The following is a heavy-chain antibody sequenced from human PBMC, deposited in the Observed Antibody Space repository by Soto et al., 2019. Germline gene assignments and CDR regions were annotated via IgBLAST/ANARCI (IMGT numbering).Heavy chain of an antibody. CDR1: GGSISSYY. V-gene: IGHV4-59*01. J-gene: IGHJ4*02. CDR2: IYYSGST. Sequence: SETLSLTCTVSGGSISSYYWSWIRQPPGKGLEWIGYIYYSGSTNYNPSLKSRVTISVDTSKNQFSLKLSSLTAADTAVYYCALGGVTVPTSYYFDYWGQGTLVTVSS. D-gene: IGHD4-17*01. CDR3: ALGGVTVPTSYYFDY.